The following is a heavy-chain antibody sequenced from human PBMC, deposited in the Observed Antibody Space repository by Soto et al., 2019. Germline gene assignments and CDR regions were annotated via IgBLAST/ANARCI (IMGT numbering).Heavy chain of an antibody. D-gene: IGHD1-26*01. CDR3: ARDMGGATSYYDY. CDR2: ISYSGTT. CDR1: SGSISSFY. Sequence: QVQLQESGPGLVKPSETLSLTCTVSSGSISSFYWTWIRQPPGKGLEWIGYISYSGTTNYNPSLKSRGTISLDTSKKQFSLKVISVTAADTAFYFCARDMGGATSYYDYWGQGTLVTVSS. J-gene: IGHJ4*02. V-gene: IGHV4-59*01.